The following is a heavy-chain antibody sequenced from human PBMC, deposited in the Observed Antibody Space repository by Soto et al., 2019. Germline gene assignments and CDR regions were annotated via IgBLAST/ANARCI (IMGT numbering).Heavy chain of an antibody. Sequence: GSLRLSCAASGFTIRTNYISWVRQAPGKGLEWVSVFYTGVTTYYADSVKGRFTISVDSSKNTLYLQMNNLRAEDTAIYYCARDNVNTAMSRGQYRFYYYGMDVWGQGTTVIVAS. CDR3: ARDNVNTAMSRGQYRFYYYGMDV. D-gene: IGHD5-18*01. CDR1: GFTIRTNY. CDR2: FYTGVTT. J-gene: IGHJ6*02. V-gene: IGHV3-53*01.